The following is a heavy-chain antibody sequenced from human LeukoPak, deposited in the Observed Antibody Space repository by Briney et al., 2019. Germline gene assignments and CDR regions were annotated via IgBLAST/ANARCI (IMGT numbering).Heavy chain of an antibody. D-gene: IGHD4-17*01. CDR3: AEQTPPYGDYDY. CDR1: GFTFSTYA. Sequence: GESLRLSCAASGFTFSTYAMNWVRQAPGKGLEWVSAISGSGSSTYYADSVKGRFTISRDNSKNTLYLQMNSLRAEDTAVYYCAEQTPPYGDYDYWGQGTLVTVSS. V-gene: IGHV3-23*01. J-gene: IGHJ4*02. CDR2: ISGSGSST.